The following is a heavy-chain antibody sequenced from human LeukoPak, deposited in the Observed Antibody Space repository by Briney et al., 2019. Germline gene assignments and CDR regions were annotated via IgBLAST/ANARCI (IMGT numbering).Heavy chain of an antibody. D-gene: IGHD3-22*01. V-gene: IGHV4-39*07. CDR3: ARGRYYYDSSGSTYFDY. CDR2: IYYSGST. J-gene: IGHJ4*02. Sequence: SETLSLTCTVSGGSISSSSYYWGWIRQPPGKGLEWIGSIYYSGSTYYNPSLKSRVTISVDTSKNQFSLKLSSVTAADTAVYYCARGRYYYDSSGSTYFDYWGQGTLVTVSS. CDR1: GGSISSSSYY.